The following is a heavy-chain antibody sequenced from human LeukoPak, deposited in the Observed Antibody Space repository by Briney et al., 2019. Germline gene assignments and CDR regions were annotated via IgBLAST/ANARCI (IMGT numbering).Heavy chain of an antibody. Sequence: PGGSLRLSCAASGFTLSSYAMSWVRQAPGKGLEWVSAISDTGNTYHADSVKGRFTISRDNSKNTLYLQMNSLRPEDTAVYYCAKDSKRWKTYYYEAGSYYFDYWGQGTRVTVSS. D-gene: IGHD3-10*01. V-gene: IGHV3-23*01. CDR1: GFTLSSYA. CDR2: ISDTGNT. CDR3: AKDSKRWKTYYYEAGSYYFDY. J-gene: IGHJ4*02.